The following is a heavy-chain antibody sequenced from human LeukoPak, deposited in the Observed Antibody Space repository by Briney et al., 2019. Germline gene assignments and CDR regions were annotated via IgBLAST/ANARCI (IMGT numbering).Heavy chain of an antibody. V-gene: IGHV3-30*03. CDR2: ISYDARHE. D-gene: IGHD5-24*01. CDR3: ARDEFDGYNLGPSIY. CDR1: GFPFRDHA. J-gene: IGHJ4*02. Sequence: PGGSLRLSCEASGFPFRDHAMHWVRQAPGKGLGWVAVISYDARHENYADSVKGRFTVSRDDSRSTLYLQMNSLKTDDTAVYFCARDEFDGYNLGPSIYWGQGTLVTVSS.